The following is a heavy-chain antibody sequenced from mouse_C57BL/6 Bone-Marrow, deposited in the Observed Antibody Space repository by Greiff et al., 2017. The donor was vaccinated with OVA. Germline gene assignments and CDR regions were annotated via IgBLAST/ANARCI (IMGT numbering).Heavy chain of an antibody. CDR2: IYPRSGNN. CDR3: ARFRWLLRYFDY. J-gene: IGHJ2*01. CDR1: GYTFTSYG. V-gene: IGHV1-81*01. D-gene: IGHD2-3*01. Sequence: QVQLQQSGAELARPGASVKLSCKASGYTFTSYGISWVKQRTGQGLEWIGEIYPRSGNNYYNEKFTGKATLTADKSSSTAYMERRSLTSEDSAVYFCARFRWLLRYFDYWGQGTTLTVSS.